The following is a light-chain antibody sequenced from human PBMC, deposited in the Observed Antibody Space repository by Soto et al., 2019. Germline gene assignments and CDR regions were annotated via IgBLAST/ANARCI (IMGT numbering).Light chain of an antibody. Sequence: EIVLTQSPGTVSLSPGERATLSCRASQSVSTNYLAWYQQKPGQAPRLLIYGASTRATGVPGRFSGSGSGTEFTLTISSLQSEDFAVYYCQQYNDWWTFGQGTKVDIK. CDR1: QSVSTN. J-gene: IGKJ1*01. CDR2: GAS. CDR3: QQYNDWWT. V-gene: IGKV3-15*01.